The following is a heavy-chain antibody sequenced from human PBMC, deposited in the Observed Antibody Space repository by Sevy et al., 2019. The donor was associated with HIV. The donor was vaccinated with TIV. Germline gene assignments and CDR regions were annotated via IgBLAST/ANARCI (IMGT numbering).Heavy chain of an antibody. J-gene: IGHJ3*02. Sequence: GGSLRLSCAASGFTFSSHGMHWVRQAPGKGLEWVTVIWYDGRNPYYADSVKGRFTISRDNSKNMLYLQMNSLRAEDTAVYYCARDRVTWYESSGFDAFDIWGQVTMVTVSS. CDR3: ARDRVTWYESSGFDAFDI. CDR2: IWYDGRNP. D-gene: IGHD3-22*01. CDR1: GFTFSSHG. V-gene: IGHV3-33*01.